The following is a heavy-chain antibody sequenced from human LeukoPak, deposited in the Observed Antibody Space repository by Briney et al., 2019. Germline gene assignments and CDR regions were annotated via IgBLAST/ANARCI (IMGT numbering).Heavy chain of an antibody. D-gene: IGHD5-18*01. CDR1: GFTFSSYG. CDR3: ASPVYSYGYSYYGMDV. V-gene: IGHV3-30*03. CDR2: ISYDGSNK. Sequence: GGSLRLSCAASGFTFSSYGMHWVRQAPGKGLEWVAVISYDGSNKYYADSVKGRFTISRDNSKNTLYLQMNSLRAEDTAVYYCASPVYSYGYSYYGMDVWGQGTTVTVSS. J-gene: IGHJ6*02.